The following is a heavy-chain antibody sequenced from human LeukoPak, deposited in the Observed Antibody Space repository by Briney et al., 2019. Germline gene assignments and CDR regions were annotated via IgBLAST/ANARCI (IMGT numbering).Heavy chain of an antibody. CDR1: GGSFSGYY. CDR2: IYYSGST. D-gene: IGHD1-14*01. J-gene: IGHJ3*02. Sequence: SETLSLTCAVYGGSFSGYYWSWIRQPPGKGLEWIGYIYYSGSTNYNPSLKSRVTISVDTSKNQFSLKLSSVTAADTAVYYCARSAGYKDAFDIWGQGTMVTVSS. CDR3: ARSAGYKDAFDI. V-gene: IGHV4-59*01.